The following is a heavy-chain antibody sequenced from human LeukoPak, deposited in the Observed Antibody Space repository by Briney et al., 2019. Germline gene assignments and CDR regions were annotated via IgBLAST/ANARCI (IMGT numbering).Heavy chain of an antibody. D-gene: IGHD6-6*01. J-gene: IGHJ4*02. V-gene: IGHV3-23*01. CDR1: GFTFSDYW. Sequence: GGSLRLSCAASGFTFSDYWMTWVRQAPGKGLEWVSGISGSGGSTYYADSVRGRFTISRDNSKNTLNLQMNRLRAEDSAVYYCAKSRSLEYSSSSDFWGQGTLVTVSS. CDR3: AKSRSLEYSSSSDF. CDR2: ISGSGGST.